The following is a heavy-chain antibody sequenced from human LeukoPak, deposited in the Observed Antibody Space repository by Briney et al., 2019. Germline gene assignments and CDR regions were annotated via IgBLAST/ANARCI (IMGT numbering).Heavy chain of an antibody. J-gene: IGHJ4*02. CDR1: GGSLDSGGYY. D-gene: IGHD3-22*01. Sequence: SQTLSLTCTVSGGSLDSGGYYWTWLRQHPGRGLEWIGYSYYSGTTYYNPSLKSRITISVDTSKNQFSLQLSSVTAADTAVYFCARDGSGYSRFDYWGQGTPVTVSS. CDR2: SYYSGTT. V-gene: IGHV4-31*03. CDR3: ARDGSGYSRFDY.